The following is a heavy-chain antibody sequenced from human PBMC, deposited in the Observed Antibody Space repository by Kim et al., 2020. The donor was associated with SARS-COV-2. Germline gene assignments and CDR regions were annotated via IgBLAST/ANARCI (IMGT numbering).Heavy chain of an antibody. J-gene: IGHJ5*02. Sequence: GSLRLSCAASGFTFSSYGMHWVRQAPGKGLEWVAVISYDGSNKYYADSVKGRFTISRDNSKNTLYLQMNSLRAEDTAVYYCAKQRDYDIPTPHGWFDPWGQGTLVTVSS. D-gene: IGHD3-9*01. V-gene: IGHV3-30*18. CDR3: AKQRDYDIPTPHGWFDP. CDR1: GFTFSSYG. CDR2: ISYDGSNK.